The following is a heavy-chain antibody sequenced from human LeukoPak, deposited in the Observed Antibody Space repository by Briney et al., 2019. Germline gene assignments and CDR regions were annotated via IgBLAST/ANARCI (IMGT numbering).Heavy chain of an antibody. CDR1: GGSITSGNW. V-gene: IGHV4-4*02. J-gene: IGHJ6*03. CDR3: AKKGYYYMDV. Sequence: SETLSLTCAVSGGSITSGNWWTWVRQSPGKGLEWIGEIHHGGTTNYNPSLKSRVTISVDKSKNQFSLKLNSVTAADTAVYYCAKKGYYYMDVWGKGTTVTVSS. CDR2: IHHGGTT.